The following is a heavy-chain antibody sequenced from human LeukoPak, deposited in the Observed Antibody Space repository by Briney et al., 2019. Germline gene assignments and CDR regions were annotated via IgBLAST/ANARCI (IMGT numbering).Heavy chain of an antibody. CDR3: ASAGAKDV. V-gene: IGHV4-61*02. J-gene: IGHJ6*04. CDR1: GGSISSGSYY. CDR2: IYTSGST. Sequence: SQTLSLTCTVSGGSISSGSYYWSWIRQPAGKGLEWIGRIYTSGSTSYNPSLESRVTMSVDTSKNHFSLKLSSVTAADTAVYYCASAGAKDVWGKGTTVTVSS.